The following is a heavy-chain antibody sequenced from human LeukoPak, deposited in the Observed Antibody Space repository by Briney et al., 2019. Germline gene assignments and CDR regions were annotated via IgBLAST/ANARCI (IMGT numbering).Heavy chain of an antibody. CDR2: INPSGGST. CDR1: GYTFTSYY. Sequence: ASVKVSCKASGYTFTSYYMHWVRQAPGQGLEWMGIINPSGGSTSYAQKFQARVTITRDTSASTAYMELSSLGSEDTAVYYCARDPIGSRWPYYFDFWGQGTLVTVSS. V-gene: IGHV1-46*01. CDR3: ARDPIGSRWPYYFDF. J-gene: IGHJ4*02. D-gene: IGHD6-13*01.